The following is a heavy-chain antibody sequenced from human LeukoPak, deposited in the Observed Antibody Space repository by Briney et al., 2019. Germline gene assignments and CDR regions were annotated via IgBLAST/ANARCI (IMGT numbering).Heavy chain of an antibody. J-gene: IGHJ4*02. CDR1: GFTFSSYG. Sequence: PGRSLRLSCAASGFTFSSYGMHWARQAPGKGLEWVAVIWYDGSNKYYADSVKGRFTISRDNSKNTLYLQMNSLRAEDTAVYHCAKGGKGSEVLVALTGDYWGQGTLVTVSS. V-gene: IGHV3-33*06. D-gene: IGHD2-15*01. CDR3: AKGGKGSEVLVALTGDY. CDR2: IWYDGSNK.